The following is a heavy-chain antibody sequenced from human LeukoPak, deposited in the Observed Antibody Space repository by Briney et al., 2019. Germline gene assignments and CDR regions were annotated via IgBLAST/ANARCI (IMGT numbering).Heavy chain of an antibody. V-gene: IGHV4-34*01. D-gene: IGHD3-22*01. CDR2: INHSGST. Sequence: SVTLSLTCAVYGGSFSGYYWSWIRQPPGKGLEWIGEINHSGSTNYNPSLKSRVTISVDTSKNQFSLKLSSVTAADTAVYYCAKGHGVWYYFDSSGSLFDYWGQGTLVTVSS. CDR1: GGSFSGYY. J-gene: IGHJ4*02. CDR3: AKGHGVWYYFDSSGSLFDY.